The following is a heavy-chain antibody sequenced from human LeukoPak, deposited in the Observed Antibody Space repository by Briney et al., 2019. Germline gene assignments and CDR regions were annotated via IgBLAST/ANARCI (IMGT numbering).Heavy chain of an antibody. CDR3: ARGRGVRGSLDY. J-gene: IGHJ4*02. CDR1: GGSFSGYD. D-gene: IGHD3-10*01. Sequence: SETLSLTCAVYGGSFSGYDWSWIRQPPGKGLEWIGEINHSGSTNYNPSLKSRVTISVDTSKNQFSLKLSSVTAADTAVYYCARGRGVRGSLDYWGQGTLVTVSS. V-gene: IGHV4-34*01. CDR2: INHSGST.